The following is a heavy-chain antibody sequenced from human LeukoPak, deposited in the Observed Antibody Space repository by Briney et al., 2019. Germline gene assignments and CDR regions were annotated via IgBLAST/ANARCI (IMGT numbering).Heavy chain of an antibody. CDR3: ARSAVGTSCFTAVDY. Sequence: PGGSLRLSCAASGFTFSTYAMTWVRQAPGKGLEWVSGISTRGDRSYSAASVKGRFTISTDNSKNTLNLQMNSLRAEDTAEYYCARSAVGTSCFTAVDYWGQGTMVTVSS. D-gene: IGHD1-26*01. V-gene: IGHV3-23*01. CDR1: GFTFSTYA. J-gene: IGHJ4*02. CDR2: ISTRGDRS.